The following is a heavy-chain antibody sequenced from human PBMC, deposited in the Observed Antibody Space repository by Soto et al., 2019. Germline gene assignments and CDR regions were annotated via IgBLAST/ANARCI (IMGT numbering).Heavy chain of an antibody. Sequence: QVQLVQSGAEVKKPGSSVKVSCKASGGTFSSYSISWVRQGPGQGLEWLGRIMPILGSTRYAQKFQGRVTITADTSTSTAYMELRSLRSEDTAAYYCAREGRDTVTTYWYFDLWGRGTLVTVSS. J-gene: IGHJ2*01. CDR2: IMPILGST. CDR1: GGTFSSYS. D-gene: IGHD4-17*01. V-gene: IGHV1-69*08. CDR3: AREGRDTVTTYWYFDL.